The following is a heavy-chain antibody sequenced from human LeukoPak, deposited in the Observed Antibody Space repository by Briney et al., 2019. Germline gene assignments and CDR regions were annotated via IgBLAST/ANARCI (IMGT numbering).Heavy chain of an antibody. CDR2: ISYDGSNK. CDR3: AREFGWDSSGPDAFDI. D-gene: IGHD3-22*01. Sequence: GGSLRLSCAASGFTFSSYAMHWVRQAPGKGLEWVAVISYDGSNKYYADSVKGQFTISRDNSKNTLYLQMNSLRAEDTAVYYCAREFGWDSSGPDAFDIWGQGTMVTVSS. J-gene: IGHJ3*02. V-gene: IGHV3-30*04. CDR1: GFTFSSYA.